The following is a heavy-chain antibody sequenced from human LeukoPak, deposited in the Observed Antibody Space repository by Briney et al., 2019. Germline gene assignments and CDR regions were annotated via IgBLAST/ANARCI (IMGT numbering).Heavy chain of an antibody. CDR2: LYTSGST. J-gene: IGHJ4*02. V-gene: IGHV4-61*09. D-gene: IGHD1-26*01. CDR1: SGSISSGSSY. CDR3: ARVGKRPYYGPPDY. Sequence: PSETLSLTCTVSSGSISSGSSYWSWIRQSAGKGLEWIGHLYTSGSTNYSSSLRNRVTISVDTSKNQFSLKLSSVTAADTAVYYCARVGKRPYYGPPDYWGQGTLVTVSS.